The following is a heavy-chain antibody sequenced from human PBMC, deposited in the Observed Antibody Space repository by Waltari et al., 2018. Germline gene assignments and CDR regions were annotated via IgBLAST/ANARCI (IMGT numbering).Heavy chain of an antibody. J-gene: IGHJ4*02. CDR1: GFTFSSYS. Sequence: EVQLVESGGGLVKPGGFLRLSCAASGFTFSSYSMNWVRQAPGKGLEWVSSISSSSSYIYYADSVKGRFTISRDNAKNSLYLQMNSLRAEDTAVYYCARDKILNDYSLDYWGQGTLVTVSS. V-gene: IGHV3-21*01. CDR2: ISSSSSYI. CDR3: ARDKILNDYSLDY. D-gene: IGHD4-4*01.